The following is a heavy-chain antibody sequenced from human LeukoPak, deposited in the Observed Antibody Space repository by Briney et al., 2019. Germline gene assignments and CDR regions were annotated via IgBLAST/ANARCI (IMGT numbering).Heavy chain of an antibody. CDR3: AGVGRGDHTWGSYSCDH. V-gene: IGHV4-59*01. J-gene: IGHJ4*02. Sequence: SETLSLTCTVSGDSFSNYHWSWLRQPPGKGLEWIGYISSSGTTSYNPSLKSRVTISVDTSKNQFSLKLSSVTAADTAIYYCAGVGRGDHTWGSYSCDHWGQGTLVSVSS. CDR1: GDSFSNYH. CDR2: ISSSGTT. D-gene: IGHD3-16*01.